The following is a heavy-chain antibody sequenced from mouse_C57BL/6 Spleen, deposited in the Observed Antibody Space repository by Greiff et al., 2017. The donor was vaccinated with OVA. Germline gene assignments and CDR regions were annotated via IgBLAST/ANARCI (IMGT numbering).Heavy chain of an antibody. CDR2: IDPSDSYT. J-gene: IGHJ3*01. D-gene: IGHD2-1*01. Sequence: VQLQQPGAELVMPGASVKLSCKASGYTFTSYWMHWVKQRPGQGLEWIGEIDPSDSYTNYNQKFKGKSTLTVDKSSSTAYMQLSSLTSADSAVYYCARIYYGNWGWFAYWGQGTLVTVSA. V-gene: IGHV1-69*01. CDR1: GYTFTSYW. CDR3: ARIYYGNWGWFAY.